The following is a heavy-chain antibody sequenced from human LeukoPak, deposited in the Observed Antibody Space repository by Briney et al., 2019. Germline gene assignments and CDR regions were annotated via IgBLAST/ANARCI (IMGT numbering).Heavy chain of an antibody. D-gene: IGHD3-22*01. V-gene: IGHV4-31*03. CDR2: IYYSGST. Sequence: SQTLSLTCTFSGGSISSGGYYLSWIRQPPGKGLGWIWYIYYSGSTYYNPSLKSRVTISVDTSKNQFSLKLSSVTAADTAVYYCAREIGKDYYDRKNWFDPWGQGTLVTVSS. CDR1: GGSISSGGYY. CDR3: AREIGKDYYDRKNWFDP. J-gene: IGHJ5*02.